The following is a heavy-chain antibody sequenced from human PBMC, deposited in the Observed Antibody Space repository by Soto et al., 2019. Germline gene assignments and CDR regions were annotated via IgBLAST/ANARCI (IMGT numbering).Heavy chain of an antibody. D-gene: IGHD3-10*01. CDR2: FDPEDGET. CDR1: GYTLTELS. V-gene: IGHV1-24*01. J-gene: IGHJ6*02. Sequence: ASVKVSCKVSGYTLTELSMHWVRQAPGKGLEWMGRFDPEDGETLYTQKFQGRVTMTEDTSTDTAYMELSSLRSEDTAVYYCATGLWFGESYYFYYGMDVWGQGTTVTVSS. CDR3: ATGLWFGESYYFYYGMDV.